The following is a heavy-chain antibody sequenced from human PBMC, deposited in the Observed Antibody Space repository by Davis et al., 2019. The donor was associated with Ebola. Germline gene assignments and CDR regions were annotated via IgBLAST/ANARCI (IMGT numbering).Heavy chain of an antibody. CDR3: ARFEGSSGWYKFNWFDP. CDR2: IYPGDSDT. V-gene: IGHV5-51*01. J-gene: IGHJ5*02. Sequence: GESLKISCKGSGYSFTSYWIGWVRQLPGKGLEWMGIIYPGDSDTRYSPSFQGQVTISADKSISTAYLQWSSLKASDTAMYYCARFEGSSGWYKFNWFDPWGQGTLVTVSS. CDR1: GYSFTSYW. D-gene: IGHD6-19*01.